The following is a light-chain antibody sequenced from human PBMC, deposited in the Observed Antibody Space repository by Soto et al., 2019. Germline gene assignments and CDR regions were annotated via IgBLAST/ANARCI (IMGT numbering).Light chain of an antibody. CDR1: QSVSIN. Sequence: EIVMTQSPATLSVSPGERATLSYRASQSVSINLAWYQQKPGQSPRLLIYAASTRATGIPARFSGSGSGKEFTLTISSLQSEDFAIYYCQQYNNWPTFGQGTRLEIK. CDR3: QQYNNWPT. V-gene: IGKV3-15*01. J-gene: IGKJ5*01. CDR2: AAS.